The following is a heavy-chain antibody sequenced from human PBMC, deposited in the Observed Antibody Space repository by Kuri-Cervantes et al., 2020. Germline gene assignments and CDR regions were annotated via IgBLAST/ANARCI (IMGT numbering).Heavy chain of an antibody. V-gene: IGHV3-21*01. J-gene: IGHJ5*02. CDR1: GFTFSSYS. Sequence: GESLKISCAASGFTFSSYSMNLVRQAPGKGLEWVSFISSSSSYIYYADSVKGRFTISRDNAKNSLYLQMNSLRAEDTAVYYCARRSVPDPWGQGTLVTVSS. CDR3: ARRSVPDP. CDR2: ISSSSSYI.